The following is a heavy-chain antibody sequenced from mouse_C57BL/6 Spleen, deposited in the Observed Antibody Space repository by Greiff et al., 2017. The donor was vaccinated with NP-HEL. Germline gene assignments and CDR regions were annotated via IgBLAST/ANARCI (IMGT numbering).Heavy chain of an antibody. Sequence: EVKLVESGGGLVQPGGSLSLSCAASGFTFTDYYMSWVRQPPGQALEWLGFIRNKANGYTTEYSASVKGRFTISRDNSPSILYLQMNALGAEDGATYYCAGSGAYDDYWGQGTTLTVSS. D-gene: IGHD2-12*01. CDR1: GFTFTDYY. J-gene: IGHJ2*01. CDR2: IRNKANGYTT. CDR3: AGSGAYDDY. V-gene: IGHV7-3*01.